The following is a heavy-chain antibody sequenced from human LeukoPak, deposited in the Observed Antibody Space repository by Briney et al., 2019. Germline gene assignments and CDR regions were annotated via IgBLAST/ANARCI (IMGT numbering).Heavy chain of an antibody. CDR3: ARGRYNWNHGGFDY. CDR2: INHSGST. Sequence: PSETVSLTCDVYGGSFSGYYWSWIPQPPGKGLEWIGEINHSGSTNYNPSLKSRVTISVDTSKNQFSLKLSSVTAADTAVYYCARGRYNWNHGGFDYWGQGTLVTVSS. D-gene: IGHD1-14*01. CDR1: GGSFSGYY. V-gene: IGHV4-34*01. J-gene: IGHJ4*02.